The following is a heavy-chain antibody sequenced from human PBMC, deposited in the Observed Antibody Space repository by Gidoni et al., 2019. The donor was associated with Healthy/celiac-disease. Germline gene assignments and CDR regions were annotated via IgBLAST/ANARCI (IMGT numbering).Heavy chain of an antibody. D-gene: IGHD3-3*01. CDR1: GFTFSSYA. V-gene: IGHV3-23*01. J-gene: IGHJ4*02. Sequence: EVQLLESGGGLVQPGGSLRLSCAASGFTFSSYALSWVRQAPGKGLEWVSAISGSGGSTYYADSVKGRFTSSRDNSKNTLYLQMNSLRAEDTAVDYCAKGESLTIFGVVILNHYFDYWGQGTLVTVSS. CDR2: ISGSGGST. CDR3: AKGESLTIFGVVILNHYFDY.